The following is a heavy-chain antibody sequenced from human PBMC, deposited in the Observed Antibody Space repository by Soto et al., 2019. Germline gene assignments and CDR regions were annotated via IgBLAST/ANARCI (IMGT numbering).Heavy chain of an antibody. CDR1: GYTFTSYG. CDR3: ARGSDRSLRRIYYYYGMEV. J-gene: IGHJ6*02. Sequence: ASVKVSCKASGYTFTSYGISWLRQAPGQGLEWMGWISAYNGNTNYGQKLQGRVTMTTDRSTSTADMELRRLRSEDTPVYYCARGSDRSLRRIYYYYGMEVWGQGTTVTVSS. D-gene: IGHD2-15*01. CDR2: ISAYNGNT. V-gene: IGHV1-18*01.